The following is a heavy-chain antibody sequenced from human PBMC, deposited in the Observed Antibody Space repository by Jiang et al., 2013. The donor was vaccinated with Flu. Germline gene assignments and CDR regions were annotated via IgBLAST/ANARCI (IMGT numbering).Heavy chain of an antibody. J-gene: IGHJ3*02. CDR1: GGSFSGYY. Sequence: ALLKPSETLSLTCAVYGGSFSGYYWSWIRQPPGKGLEWIGEINHSGSTNYNPSLKSRVTISVDTSKNQFSLKLSSVTAADTAVYYCARRRGYYDSSGRVFDIWGQGTMVTVSS. CDR3: ARRRGYYDSSGRVFDI. D-gene: IGHD3-22*01. V-gene: IGHV4-34*01. CDR2: INHSGST.